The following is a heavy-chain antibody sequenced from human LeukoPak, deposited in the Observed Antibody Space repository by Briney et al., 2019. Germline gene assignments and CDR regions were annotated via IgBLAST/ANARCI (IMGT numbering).Heavy chain of an antibody. D-gene: IGHD3-10*02. V-gene: IGHV3-21*06. CDR3: AGESCSGTFCIYYFMSV. CDR1: GFTFSSYR. CDR2: ITSSSSHI. J-gene: IGHJ6*03. Sequence: PGGSLRLSCAASGFTFSSYRMNWVRQAPGKGLEWVSSITSSSSHIYYADSVKGRFTVSRDNAKNSVYLQMNSLRADDTAVYYCAGESCSGTFCIYYFMSVWGKGTTVTVSS.